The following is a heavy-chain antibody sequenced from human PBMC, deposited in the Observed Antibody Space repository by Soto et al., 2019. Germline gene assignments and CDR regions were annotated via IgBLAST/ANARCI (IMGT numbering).Heavy chain of an antibody. CDR1: GFTFSRYS. CDR2: IRSSSSNI. Sequence: EVQLGESGGGLVQPGGSLRLSCAGSGFTFSRYSMSWVRQAPGKGLEWISYIRSSSSNIYYADSVKVRFTSSRDTAQNSVFRQMNSLREEDTALYYCAISQDYDGNFKWFDYWGQGTLVTVSS. V-gene: IGHV3-48*02. J-gene: IGHJ5*01. D-gene: IGHD4-17*01. CDR3: AISQDYDGNFKWFDY.